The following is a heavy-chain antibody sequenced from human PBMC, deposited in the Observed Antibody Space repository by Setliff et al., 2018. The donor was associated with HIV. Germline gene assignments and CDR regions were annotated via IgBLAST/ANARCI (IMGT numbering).Heavy chain of an antibody. CDR3: AREGAETTTSNYYGMDV. V-gene: IGHV1-18*01. Sequence: ASVKVSCKGSSYIFTTYSFTWVRQVPGQGLEWMGWISPYFGNTNYAQKFQGRVTITADESTSTAYMELSSLRSEDTAVYYCAREGAETTTSNYYGMDVWGQGTTVTVSS. CDR1: SYIFTTYS. J-gene: IGHJ6*02. CDR2: ISPYFGNT. D-gene: IGHD4-17*01.